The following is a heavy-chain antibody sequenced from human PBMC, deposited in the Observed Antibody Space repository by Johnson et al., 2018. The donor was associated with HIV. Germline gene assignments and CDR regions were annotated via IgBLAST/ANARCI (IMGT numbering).Heavy chain of an antibody. CDR1: GFTFGDYA. D-gene: IGHD6-13*01. CDR2: IRSKAYGGTT. J-gene: IGHJ3*02. CDR3: TTDEPGYSSNRDVFDI. Sequence: VQVLESGGDLVQPGRSLRLSCTASGFTFGDYAMNWFRQAPGKGLEWVGVIRSKAYGGTTRYAASVTGRFIISRDDSKSIAYLQMNSLKTEDTAVYYCTTDEPGYSSNRDVFDIWGQGTMVTVSS. V-gene: IGHV3-49*03.